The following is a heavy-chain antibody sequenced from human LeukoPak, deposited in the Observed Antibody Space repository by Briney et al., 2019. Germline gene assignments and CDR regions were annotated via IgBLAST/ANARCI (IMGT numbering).Heavy chain of an antibody. J-gene: IGHJ4*02. CDR1: GGSISSGSYY. D-gene: IGHD6-6*01. CDR2: IYTSGST. CDR3: ARSLGYSSSPLFDY. V-gene: IGHV4-61*02. Sequence: PSETLSLTCTVSGGSISSGSYYWSWIRQPAGKGLEWIGRIYTSGSTNYNPSLKSRVTISVDTSKNQFSLKLSSVTAADTAVYYCARSLGYSSSPLFDYWGQGTLVTVSS.